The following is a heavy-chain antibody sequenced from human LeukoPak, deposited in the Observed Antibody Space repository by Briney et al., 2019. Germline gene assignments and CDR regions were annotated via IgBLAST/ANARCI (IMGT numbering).Heavy chain of an antibody. CDR2: ISSSSSYI. CDR3: ARDQDYYDSSGYSLFDY. V-gene: IGHV3-21*01. CDR1: GFTFSSYS. J-gene: IGHJ4*02. Sequence: PGGSLRLSCAASGFTFSSYSMNWVRQAPGQGLEWVSSISSSSSYIDYADSVKGRFTISRDNAKNSLYLQMNSLRAEDTAVYYCARDQDYYDSSGYSLFDYWGQGTLVTVSS. D-gene: IGHD3-22*01.